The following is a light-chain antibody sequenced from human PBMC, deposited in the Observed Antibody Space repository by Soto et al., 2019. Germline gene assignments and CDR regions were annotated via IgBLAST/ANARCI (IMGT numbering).Light chain of an antibody. CDR1: QSVNSN. CDR2: GAF. J-gene: IGKJ2*01. CDR3: QQYTNWPPYT. Sequence: EVVMTQSPATLSVSPGERATLSCRASQSVNSNLAWYQQKPGQAPRLLIYGAFTRATGIPARFSGSGSGTEFTLTISSLQSEDFAVYSCQQYTNWPPYTFGQGTKLEIK. V-gene: IGKV3-15*01.